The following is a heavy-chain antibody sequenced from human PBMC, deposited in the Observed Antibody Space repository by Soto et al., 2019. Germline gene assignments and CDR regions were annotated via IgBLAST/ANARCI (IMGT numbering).Heavy chain of an antibody. J-gene: IGHJ4*02. CDR1: GYTYTGYA. CDR2: INAGNGNT. CDR3: ARAVAVPADFDF. V-gene: IGHV1-3*01. D-gene: IGHD6-19*01. Sequence: ASVKVACKASGYTYTGYAMHWVRQAPGQRLEWMGWINAGNGNTKYSQKFQGRVTITRDTSASTAYMDLSSLRSEDTAVYYCARAVAVPADFDFWGQGTLVTVSS.